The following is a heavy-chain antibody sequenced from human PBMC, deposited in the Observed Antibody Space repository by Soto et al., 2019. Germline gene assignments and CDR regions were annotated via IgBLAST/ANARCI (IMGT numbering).Heavy chain of an antibody. J-gene: IGHJ5*02. D-gene: IGHD3-10*01. CDR2: TYYSGST. CDR3: ARPLYFYGSGSYPWFDP. Sequence: QLQLQESGPGLVKPSETLSLRCTVSGGSISGSSYYWGWIRQPPGKGLEWIGTTYYSGSTYYNPSLKSRVTISVDTSKNQFSLKLSSVTAADTAVYYCARPLYFYGSGSYPWFDPWGQGTLVTVSS. V-gene: IGHV4-39*01. CDR1: GGSISGSSYY.